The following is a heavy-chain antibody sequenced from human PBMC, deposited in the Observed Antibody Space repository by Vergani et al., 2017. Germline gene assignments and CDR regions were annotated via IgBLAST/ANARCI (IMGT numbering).Heavy chain of an antibody. V-gene: IGHV4-59*01. CDR3: ARGHYDILTGYYPHNWFDP. J-gene: IGHJ5*02. Sequence: QVQLQESGPGLVKPSETLSLTCTVSGGSIRSYYWSWIRQPPGKGLEWIGYIYYSGSTNYNPSLKSRVTISVDTSKNQFSLKLSSVTAADTAVYYCARGHYDILTGYYPHNWFDPWGQGTLVTVSS. CDR2: IYYSGST. CDR1: GGSIRSYY. D-gene: IGHD3-9*01.